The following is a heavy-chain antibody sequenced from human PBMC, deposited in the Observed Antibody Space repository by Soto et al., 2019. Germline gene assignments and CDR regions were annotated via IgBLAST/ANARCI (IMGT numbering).Heavy chain of an antibody. J-gene: IGHJ4*02. CDR1: GASIRSYD. CDR3: ARAGCSGNGCFEHFFDH. D-gene: IGHD2-15*01. Sequence: SETLSLTWTVSGASIRSYDWTWLRQPAGKGLEWLGRIFTTGTTNYSPSLKSRVSMSVDTSRNQFSLELRSVTAADTAVYYCARAGCSGNGCFEHFFDHWGQGILVTVSS. V-gene: IGHV4-4*07. CDR2: IFTTGTT.